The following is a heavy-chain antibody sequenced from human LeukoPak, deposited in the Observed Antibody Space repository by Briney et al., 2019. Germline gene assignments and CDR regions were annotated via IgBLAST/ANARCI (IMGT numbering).Heavy chain of an antibody. J-gene: IGHJ3*02. Sequence: SETLSLTCTVSGGSISTYYWSWIRQPPGKGLEWLGFIYHTGSTTYNPSLKSRVTISLDTSKNQFSLKLSSVTAADTAVYYCARQVDTAMVLRAFDIWGQGTMVTVSS. D-gene: IGHD5-18*01. CDR3: ARQVDTAMVLRAFDI. CDR1: GGSISTYY. V-gene: IGHV4-59*08. CDR2: IYHTGST.